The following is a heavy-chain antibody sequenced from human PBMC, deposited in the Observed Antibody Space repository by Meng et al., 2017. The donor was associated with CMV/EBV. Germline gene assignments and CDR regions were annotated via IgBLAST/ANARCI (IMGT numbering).Heavy chain of an antibody. CDR3: ARELRPESTALRGNYYYGMDV. CDR1: GYTFTSYY. V-gene: IGHV1-46*01. J-gene: IGHJ6*02. D-gene: IGHD3-16*01. CDR2: INPSGGST. Sequence: ASVKVSCKASGYTFTSYYMHWVRQAPGQGLEWMGIINPSGGSTSYAQKFQGRVTMTRDTSTSTVYMEPSSLRSEDTAVYYCARELRPESTALRGNYYYGMDVWGQGTTVTVSS.